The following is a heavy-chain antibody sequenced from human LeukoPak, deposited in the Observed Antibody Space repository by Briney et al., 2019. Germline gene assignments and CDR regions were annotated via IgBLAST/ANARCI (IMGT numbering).Heavy chain of an antibody. CDR2: IYTSGST. Sequence: PSETLSLTCTVSGGSISSYYWSWIRQPAGKGLEWVGRIYTSGSTNYNPSLKSRVSMSVDTSKNQFSLKLSSVAAADTAVYYCARGLGIFSGYHYDSPHYYFDYWGQGTLVTVSS. V-gene: IGHV4-4*07. D-gene: IGHD3-22*01. CDR3: ARGLGIFSGYHYDSPHYYFDY. J-gene: IGHJ4*02. CDR1: GGSISSYY.